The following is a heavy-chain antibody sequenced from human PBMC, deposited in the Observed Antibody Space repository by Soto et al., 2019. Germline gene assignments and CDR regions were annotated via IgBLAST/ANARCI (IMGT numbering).Heavy chain of an antibody. V-gene: IGHV4-30-2*01. D-gene: IGHD6-13*01. J-gene: IGHJ4*02. CDR2: IYHSGST. CDR1: GGSISSGGYS. Sequence: QLQLQESGSGLVKPSQTLSLTCAVSGGSISSGGYSWSWIWQPPGKGLEWIGYIYHSGSTYYNPSLKSRVTISVDRSKNQFSLKLSSVPAADTAVYYCASSHAGAHITAAVHWGQGTLVTVSS. CDR3: ASSHAGAHITAAVH.